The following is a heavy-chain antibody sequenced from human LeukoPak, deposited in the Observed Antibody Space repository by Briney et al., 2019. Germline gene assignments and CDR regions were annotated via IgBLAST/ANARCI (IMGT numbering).Heavy chain of an antibody. CDR2: ISGSGGNT. CDR3: AKSGGRRDTALALNIYFDY. V-gene: IGHV3-23*01. D-gene: IGHD5-18*01. Sequence: PGGSLRLSCAGSGFTFSSYVVSWVRQAPGKGLEWVSGISGSGGNTYYADSVKGRFSISRDNSKNTLYLQMNSLRAEDTAVYYCAKSGGRRDTALALNIYFDYWGQGTLVTVSS. J-gene: IGHJ4*02. CDR1: GFTFSSYV.